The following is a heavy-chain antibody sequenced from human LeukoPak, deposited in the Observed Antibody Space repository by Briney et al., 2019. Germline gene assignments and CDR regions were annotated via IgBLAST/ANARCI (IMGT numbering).Heavy chain of an antibody. CDR2: ISAYNGNT. D-gene: IGHD5-18*01. CDR1: GYTFTSYG. Sequence: ASVKVSCKASGYTFTSYGISWVRQAPGQGLESMGWISAYNGNTNYAQKLQGRVTMTTDTSTSTAYMELRSLRSDDTAVYYCARDSRTAMVTKNFDYRGQGTLVTVSS. J-gene: IGHJ4*02. CDR3: ARDSRTAMVTKNFDY. V-gene: IGHV1-18*01.